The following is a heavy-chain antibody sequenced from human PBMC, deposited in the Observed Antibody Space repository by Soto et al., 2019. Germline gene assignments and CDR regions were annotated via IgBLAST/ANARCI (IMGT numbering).Heavy chain of an antibody. D-gene: IGHD6-13*01. CDR3: ARARATIAAAAIFDC. V-gene: IGHV4-30-4*01. CDR1: GGSISSGDYY. CDR2: VYYSGST. J-gene: IGHJ4*02. Sequence: PSETLSLTCTVSGGSISSGDYYWSWIRQPPGKGLEWIGYVYYSGSTYYNPSLKSRVTISVDKSKNQFSLKLTSVTAADTAVYYCARARATIAAAAIFDCWGQGTLVTVSS.